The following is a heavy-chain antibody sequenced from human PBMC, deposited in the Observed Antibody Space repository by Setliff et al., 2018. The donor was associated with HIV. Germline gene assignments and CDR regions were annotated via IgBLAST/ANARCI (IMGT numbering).Heavy chain of an antibody. V-gene: IGHV3-48*02. CDR1: GFTFSTYG. D-gene: IGHD3-10*01. CDR3: ASFYGDYGY. CDR2: IGSSNHGI. J-gene: IGHJ4*01. Sequence: PGGSLRLSCAASGFTFSTYGMQWVRQAPGKGLDWVAHIGSSNHGIHYTASVQGRFTVSRDNANNLLFLQMNNLRDEDTAVYYCASFYGDYGYWGHGTQVTVSS.